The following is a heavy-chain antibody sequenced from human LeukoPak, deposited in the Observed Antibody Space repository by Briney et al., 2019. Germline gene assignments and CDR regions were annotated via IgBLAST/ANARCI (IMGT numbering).Heavy chain of an antibody. CDR1: GGSFSGYY. D-gene: IGHD1-26*01. CDR3: ARTRIVGATALDY. J-gene: IGHJ4*02. V-gene: IGHV4-34*01. Sequence: SETLSLTCAVYGGSFSGYYWSWIRQPPGKGQEWIGEINHSGSTNYNPSLKSRVTISVDTSKNQFSLKLSSVTAADTAVYYCARTRIVGATALDYWGQGTLVTVSS. CDR2: INHSGST.